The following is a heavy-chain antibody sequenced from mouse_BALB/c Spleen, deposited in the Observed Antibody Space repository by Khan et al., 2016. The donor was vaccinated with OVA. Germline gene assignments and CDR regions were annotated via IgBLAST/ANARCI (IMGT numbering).Heavy chain of an antibody. Sequence: EVKLVESGGGLVKPGGSLKLSCAASGFTFSSYAMSWVRQTPEKRLEWVASISSGGSTYYPDSVKGRFTISSDNVRNILYLQMSSLRSEDTAMYYCARDYYYGTGYFDVWGAGTTVTVSS. V-gene: IGHV5-6-5*01. CDR2: ISSGGST. CDR3: ARDYYYGTGYFDV. J-gene: IGHJ1*01. CDR1: GFTFSSYA. D-gene: IGHD1-1*01.